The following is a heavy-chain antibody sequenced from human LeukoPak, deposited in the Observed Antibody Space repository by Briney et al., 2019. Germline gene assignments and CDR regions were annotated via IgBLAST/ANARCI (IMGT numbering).Heavy chain of an antibody. D-gene: IGHD6-19*01. CDR2: IYYSGST. CDR1: GGSVSSGSYY. CDR3: ARSPRGGWYGYYYYYGMDV. Sequence: SETLSLTCTVSGGSVSSGSYYWSWIRQPPGKGLEWIGYIYYSGSTSYNPSLKSRVTISVDTSKNQFSLKLSSVTAADTAVYYCARSPRGGWYGYYYYYGMDVWGQGTTVTVSS. J-gene: IGHJ6*02. V-gene: IGHV4-61*01.